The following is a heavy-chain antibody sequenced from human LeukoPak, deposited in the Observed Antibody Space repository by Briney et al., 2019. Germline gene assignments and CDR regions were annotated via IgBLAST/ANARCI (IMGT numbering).Heavy chain of an antibody. CDR3: ARDRFQVPAANNWFDP. Sequence: PSETLSLTCTVSGGSISSSSYYWGWIRQPPGKGLEWIGSIYYSGSTYYNPSLKSRVTISVDTSKNQFSLKLSSVTAADTAVYYCARDRFQVPAANNWFDPWGQGTLVTVSS. CDR2: IYYSGST. V-gene: IGHV4-39*07. J-gene: IGHJ5*02. CDR1: GGSISSSSYY. D-gene: IGHD2-2*01.